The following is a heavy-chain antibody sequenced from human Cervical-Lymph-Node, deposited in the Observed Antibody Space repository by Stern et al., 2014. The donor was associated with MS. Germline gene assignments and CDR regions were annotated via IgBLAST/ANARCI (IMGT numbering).Heavy chain of an antibody. CDR1: GFTVSSTY. CDR2: IFSGCAT. J-gene: IGHJ4*02. V-gene: IGHV3-53*01. CDR3: ARVPPGYGSNSFFDY. Sequence: EVQLVESGGGLIQPGGSLRLSCAPSGFTVSSTYMSWVRQAPGRGLEWGSIIFSGCATAYAVSVKGRFTISRDNSRNTLYLQMNSLRAEDTAFYYCARVPPGYGSNSFFDYWGQGNLVTVSS. D-gene: IGHD4-23*01.